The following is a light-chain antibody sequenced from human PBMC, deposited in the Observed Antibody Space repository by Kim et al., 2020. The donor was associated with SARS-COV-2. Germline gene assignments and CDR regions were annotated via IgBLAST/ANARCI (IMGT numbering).Light chain of an antibody. CDR3: QVWDSSSDHVV. CDR2: YDS. J-gene: IGLJ2*01. CDR1: NIGSKG. Sequence: PGKTAKITWGGNNIGSKGVHWYQQKPGQAPVLVIYYDSDRPSGIPERFSGSNSGNTATLTISRVEAGDEADYYCQVWDSSSDHVVFGGGTQLTVL. V-gene: IGLV3-21*04.